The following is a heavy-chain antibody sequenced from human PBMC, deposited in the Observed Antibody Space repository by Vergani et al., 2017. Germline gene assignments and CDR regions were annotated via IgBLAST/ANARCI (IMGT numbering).Heavy chain of an antibody. V-gene: IGHV3-33*01. CDR1: GFTFRNHG. CDR3: VRDRRPEVVNIFDY. Sequence: QVQLVESGGGVVQPGKSLRLSCAASGFTFRNHGMHWVRQAPGKGPEWVAVIWFDGDNKYYADSVKGRFTIARDKSKNTLFLQMNSLGAEDTAVYYCVRDRRPEVVNIFDYWGRGTLVTVSS. J-gene: IGHJ4*02. CDR2: IWFDGDNK. D-gene: IGHD4-23*01.